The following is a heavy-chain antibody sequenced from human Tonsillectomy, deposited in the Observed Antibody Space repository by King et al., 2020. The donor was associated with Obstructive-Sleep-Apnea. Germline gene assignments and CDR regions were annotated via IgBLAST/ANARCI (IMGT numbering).Heavy chain of an antibody. CDR2: IFYTGTT. J-gene: IGHJ5*01. Sequence: QLQESGPGLVKPSQTLSLTCSVSGDSISSSDYYWSWIRQPPGKGLEWIGYIFYTGTTYYNPSLKSRVTISLDTSNNHFSLNLRSVTASDTAVYYCARAERWINWFDSWGQGSLVTVSS. V-gene: IGHV4-30-4*01. CDR1: GDSISSSDYY. CDR3: ARAERWINWFDS. D-gene: IGHD5-12*01.